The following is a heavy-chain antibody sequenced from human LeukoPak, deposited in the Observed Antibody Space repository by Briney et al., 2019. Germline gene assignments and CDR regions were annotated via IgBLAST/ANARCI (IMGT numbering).Heavy chain of an antibody. CDR3: ARGVYSSGWYGDFQH. V-gene: IGHV4-39*07. CDR1: GGSISSSSYY. D-gene: IGHD6-19*01. J-gene: IGHJ1*01. Sequence: SETLSLTCTVSGGSISSSSYYWGWIRQPPGKGLEWIGSIYYSGSTYYNPSLKSRVTISVDTSKNQFSLKLSSVTAADTAVYYCARGVYSSGWYGDFQHWGQGTLVTVSS. CDR2: IYYSGST.